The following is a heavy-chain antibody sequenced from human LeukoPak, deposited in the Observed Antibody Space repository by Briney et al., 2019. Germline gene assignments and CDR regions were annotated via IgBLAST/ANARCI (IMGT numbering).Heavy chain of an antibody. CDR3: AKGSKSYYYYYMDV. CDR2: ISGSGGST. V-gene: IGHV3-23*01. J-gene: IGHJ6*03. CDR1: GFTFSSYA. D-gene: IGHD1-26*01. Sequence: GGSLRLSCAASGFTFSSYAMSWVRQAPGKGLEWVSAISGSGGSTYYADSVKGRFTISRDNSKNTLYLQMNSLRAEDTAVYYCAKGSKSYYYYYMDVWGQGTLVTVSS.